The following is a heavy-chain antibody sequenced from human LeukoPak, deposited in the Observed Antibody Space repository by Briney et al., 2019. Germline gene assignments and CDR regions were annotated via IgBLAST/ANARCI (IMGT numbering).Heavy chain of an antibody. CDR1: GGSISSYY. J-gene: IGHJ4*02. V-gene: IGHV4-4*07. Sequence: SETLALTCTVSGGSISSYYWSWIRQPAGKGLEWIGRIYTSGSTNYNPSLTSRVTMSVDTSKNQFSLKLRSVTAADTAVYYCARVHSSGWSTGYYFDYWGQGTLVTVSS. D-gene: IGHD6-19*01. CDR2: IYTSGST. CDR3: ARVHSSGWSTGYYFDY.